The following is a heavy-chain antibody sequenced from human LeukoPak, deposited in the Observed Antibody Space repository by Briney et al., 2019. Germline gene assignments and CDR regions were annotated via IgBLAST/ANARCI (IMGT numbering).Heavy chain of an antibody. CDR3: ARSYRSGRYNY. CDR2: ISSSSSYI. Sequence: GGSLRLSCAASGFAFSSYSMNWVRQAPGKGLEWVSSISSSSSYIYYADSVKGRFTISRDNAKNSLYLQMNSLRAEDTAVYYCARSYRSGRYNYWGQGTLVTVSS. CDR1: GFAFSSYS. V-gene: IGHV3-21*01. J-gene: IGHJ4*02. D-gene: IGHD6-19*01.